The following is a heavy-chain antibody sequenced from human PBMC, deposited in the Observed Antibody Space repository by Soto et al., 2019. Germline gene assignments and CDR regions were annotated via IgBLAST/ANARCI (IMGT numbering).Heavy chain of an antibody. J-gene: IGHJ6*03. Sequence: QVQLVESGGGVVQPGRSLRLSCAASGFTFSSYGMHWVRQAPVKGLEWVAVISYDGSNKYYADSVKGRFTISRDNSKNTLYLQMNSLRAEDTAVYYCAKGLQPYYYYYYMDVCGKGTTVTVSS. CDR2: ISYDGSNK. CDR3: AKGLQPYYYYYYMDV. CDR1: GFTFSSYG. V-gene: IGHV3-30*18. D-gene: IGHD1-1*01.